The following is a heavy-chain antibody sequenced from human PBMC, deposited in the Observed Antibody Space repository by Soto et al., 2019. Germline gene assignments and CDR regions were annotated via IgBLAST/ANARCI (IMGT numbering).Heavy chain of an antibody. Sequence: GSLRLSCAASGFTLSDHYMDWVRQAPGKGLEWLGRTRNKANSYSTEYAASVKGRFTISRDDSKNSLDLQMESLKTEDTAVYYCASSGSYRPFDYWGQGTLVTVSS. D-gene: IGHD1-26*01. V-gene: IGHV3-72*01. J-gene: IGHJ4*02. CDR1: GFTLSDHY. CDR2: TRNKANSYST. CDR3: ASSGSYRPFDY.